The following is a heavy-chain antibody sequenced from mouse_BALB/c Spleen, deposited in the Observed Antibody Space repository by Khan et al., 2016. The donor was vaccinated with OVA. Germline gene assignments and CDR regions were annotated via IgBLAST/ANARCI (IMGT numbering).Heavy chain of an antibody. CDR3: ARGNYYGYARDY. Sequence: EVQLQESGPGLVKPSQSLSLTCTVTGYSITSNYAWNWIRQFPGNQLEWMVSISFSDSTSYNPSLTSRISITRDTSKNQFFLQLNSVTTEDTATYDWARGNYYGYARDYWGQGTTVTVSS. CDR1: GYSITSNYA. D-gene: IGHD1-1*01. CDR2: ISFSDST. J-gene: IGHJ4*01. V-gene: IGHV3-2*02.